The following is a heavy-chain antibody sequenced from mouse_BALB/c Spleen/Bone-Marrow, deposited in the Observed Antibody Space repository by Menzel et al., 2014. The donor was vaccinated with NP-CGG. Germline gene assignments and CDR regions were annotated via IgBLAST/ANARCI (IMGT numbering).Heavy chain of an antibody. V-gene: IGHV5-6*01. CDR3: ARHRADYYAMDY. D-gene: IGHD3-3*01. CDR2: ISSGDSYT. Sequence: EVHLVESGGDLVEPGGSLKLSCAASGFTFSSYGMSWVRQTPDKRLEWVATISSGDSYTYYPDSVKGRFTISRDNAKNTLYLLMSSLKSEDTAMYYCARHRADYYAMDYWGQGTSVTVSS. J-gene: IGHJ4*01. CDR1: GFTFSSYG.